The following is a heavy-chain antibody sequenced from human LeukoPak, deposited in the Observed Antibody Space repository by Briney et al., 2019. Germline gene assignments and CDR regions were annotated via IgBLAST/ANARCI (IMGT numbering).Heavy chain of an antibody. CDR2: IWFDGSEK. CDR3: ARDAHHTGYGYFDN. J-gene: IGHJ4*02. CDR1: GFTFSSHV. Sequence: GGSLRLSCAASGFTFSSHVIHWVRQAPGKGLEWVAIIWFDGSEKFYADSVKGRFTISRDNSRNTLYLQMNSLRVDDTAVYYCARDAHHTGYGYFDNWGQGTLVTVSS. D-gene: IGHD5-18*01. V-gene: IGHV3-33*01.